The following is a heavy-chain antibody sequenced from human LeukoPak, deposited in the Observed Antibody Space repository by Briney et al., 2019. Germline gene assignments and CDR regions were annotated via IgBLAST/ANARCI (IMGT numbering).Heavy chain of an antibody. J-gene: IGHJ3*02. Sequence: SETLSLTCTVSGYSISSGYYWGWIRQPPGKGLEWIGSVYHGGSTYYNPSLKSRVTISLDTSRNQFSLKLNSVTAADTAVYYCAKSNGYGLVDIWGQGTMVTVSS. CDR1: GYSISSGYY. D-gene: IGHD3-10*01. V-gene: IGHV4-38-2*02. CDR3: AKSNGYGLVDI. CDR2: VYHGGST.